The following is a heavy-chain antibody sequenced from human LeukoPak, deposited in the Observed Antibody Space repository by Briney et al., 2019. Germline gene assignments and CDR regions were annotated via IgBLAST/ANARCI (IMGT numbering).Heavy chain of an antibody. D-gene: IGHD1-20*01. V-gene: IGHV4-39*01. CDR2: IYYSGST. J-gene: IGHJ4*02. CDR3: ARRVTGTETLDY. Sequence: PSETLSLTCTVSGGSISSSSYYWGWVRQPPGKGLEWIGSIYYSGSTYYNPSLKSRVTISVDTSKNQFSLKLSSVTAADTVVYYCARRVTGTETLDYWGQGTLVTVSS. CDR1: GGSISSSSYY.